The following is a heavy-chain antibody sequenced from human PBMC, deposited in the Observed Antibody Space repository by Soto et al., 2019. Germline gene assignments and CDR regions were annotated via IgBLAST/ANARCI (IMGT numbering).Heavy chain of an antibody. CDR1: GGSISSYY. J-gene: IGHJ4*02. CDR3: ARGGVSYYGNFEY. Sequence: QVQLQESGPGLVKPSETLSLTCTVSGGSISSYYWSWIRQPPGKGLEWIGYIYYSGSTNYNPSLKSRVTISVDTSKNQFSLKLSSVTAADTAVYYCARGGVSYYGNFEYWGQGTLVTVSS. CDR2: IYYSGST. D-gene: IGHD3-10*01. V-gene: IGHV4-59*01.